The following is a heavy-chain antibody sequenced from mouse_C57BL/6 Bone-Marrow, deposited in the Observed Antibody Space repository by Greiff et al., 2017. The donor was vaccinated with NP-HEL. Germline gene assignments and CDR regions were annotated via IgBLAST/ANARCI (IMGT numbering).Heavy chain of an antibody. V-gene: IGHV5-17*01. CDR1: GFTFSDYG. D-gene: IGHD2-3*01. CDR2: ISSGSSTI. CDR3: ARAYDGYYPHYAMDY. J-gene: IGHJ4*01. Sequence: EVHLVESGGGLVKPGGSLKLSCAASGFTFSDYGMHWVRQAPETGLEWVAYISSGSSTIYYADTVKGRFTISRDNAKNTLFLQMTSLRSEDTAMYYCARAYDGYYPHYAMDYWGQGTSVTVSS.